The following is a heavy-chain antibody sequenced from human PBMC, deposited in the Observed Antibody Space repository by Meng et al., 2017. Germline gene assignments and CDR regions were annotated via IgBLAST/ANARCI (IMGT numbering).Heavy chain of an antibody. V-gene: IGHV3-21*01. D-gene: IGHD3-22*01. CDR1: GFTFSSHS. Sequence: GESLKISCAASGFTFSSHSMNWVRQAPGKGLEWVSSISSSSSYIYYADSVKGRFTISRDNAKNSLYLQMNSLRAGDTAVYYCARAPKGRTYYYDSSGYYASSFDYWGQGTLVTVSS. CDR2: ISSSSSYI. J-gene: IGHJ4*02. CDR3: ARAPKGRTYYYDSSGYYASSFDY.